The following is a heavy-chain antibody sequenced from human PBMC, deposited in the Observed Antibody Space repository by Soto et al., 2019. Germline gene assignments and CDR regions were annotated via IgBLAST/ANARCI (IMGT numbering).Heavy chain of an antibody. Sequence: QVQLVESGGGVVQPGRSLRLSCAASGFTFSSYGMHWVRQAPGKGLEWVAIISNDGDTKYYADSVKGRFTISRDNSKNTLYLPMNTLRGEDTALYYCANGVFEYSGPAEYWGQGALVTVSS. CDR2: ISNDGDTK. D-gene: IGHD5-18*01. CDR1: GFTFSSYG. J-gene: IGHJ4*02. CDR3: ANGVFEYSGPAEY. V-gene: IGHV3-30*18.